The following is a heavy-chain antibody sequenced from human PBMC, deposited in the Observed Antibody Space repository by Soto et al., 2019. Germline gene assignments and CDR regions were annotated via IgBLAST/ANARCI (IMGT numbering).Heavy chain of an antibody. J-gene: IGHJ6*02. CDR2: ISAYNGNT. CDR3: ARFVSSSPFYYYYGMDV. Sequence: ASVKVSCKASGYTFTSYGISWVRQAPGQGPEWMGWISAYNGNTNYAQKLQGRVTMTTDTSTSTAYMELRSLRSDDTAVYYCARFVSSSPFYYYYGMDVWGQGTTVTVSS. V-gene: IGHV1-18*04. D-gene: IGHD6-6*01. CDR1: GYTFTSYG.